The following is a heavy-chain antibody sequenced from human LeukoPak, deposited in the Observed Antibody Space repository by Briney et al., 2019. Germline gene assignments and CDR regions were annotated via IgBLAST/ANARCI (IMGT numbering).Heavy chain of an antibody. V-gene: IGHV3-23*01. CDR3: AKERSFGTWLGDY. Sequence: PGGSLRLSCAASGFTFSSYAMSWVRQAPGKGLEWVSAISGSGSSTYYADSVKGRFTISRDNSKNTLYLQMNSLRAEDTAIYYCAKERSFGTWLGDYWGQGTLVTVSS. J-gene: IGHJ4*02. CDR1: GFTFSSYA. CDR2: ISGSGSST. D-gene: IGHD2/OR15-2a*01.